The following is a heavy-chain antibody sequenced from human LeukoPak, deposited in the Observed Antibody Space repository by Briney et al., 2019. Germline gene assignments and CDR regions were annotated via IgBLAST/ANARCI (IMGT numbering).Heavy chain of an antibody. CDR1: GFTCSNYG. V-gene: IGHV3-33*01. D-gene: IGHD3-10*01. CDR2: IWYDGSNN. CDR3: ARESLGSFYF. J-gene: IGHJ4*02. Sequence: SGGYLRLYCGASGFTCSNYGMHWLRQAPGKGLEWVAVIWYDGSNNYHADSVKGRITIARYNSKATLDLKMNRLSVKDTSEYYCARESLGSFYFWGQGTLVTVSS.